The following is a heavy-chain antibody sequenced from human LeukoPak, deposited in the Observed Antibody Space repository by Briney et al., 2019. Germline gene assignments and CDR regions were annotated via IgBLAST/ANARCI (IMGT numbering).Heavy chain of an antibody. CDR2: INHSGST. CDR3: ARRGGFRGRSIGCYKH. Sequence: PSETLSLTCAVYGGSFSNYHWSWIRQPPGQGLEWIGEINHSGSTNYNPSLKSRVTISVDTSKNQFSLKLTSVTAADTAVYYCARRGGFRGRSIGCYKHWGQGTLVTVSS. J-gene: IGHJ4*02. V-gene: IGHV4-34*01. D-gene: IGHD2-2*01. CDR1: GGSFSNYH.